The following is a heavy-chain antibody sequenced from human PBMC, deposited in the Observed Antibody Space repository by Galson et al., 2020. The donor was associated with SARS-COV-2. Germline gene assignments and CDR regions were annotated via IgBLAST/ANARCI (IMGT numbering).Heavy chain of an antibody. CDR3: VKTYSSSWYDYYYGMDV. V-gene: IGHV3-64D*09. CDR1: GLTFSRYP. CDR2: IRRNGGST. D-gene: IGHD6-13*01. Sequence: GEYLKLSCSTSGLTFSRYPMHWLRKAPGKGLESVSAIRRNGGSTYYADTMQGRLTISRDNSKNTLYLQMSSLRAEDTAVYYCVKTYSSSWYDYYYGMDVWGQGTTVTVSS. J-gene: IGHJ6*02.